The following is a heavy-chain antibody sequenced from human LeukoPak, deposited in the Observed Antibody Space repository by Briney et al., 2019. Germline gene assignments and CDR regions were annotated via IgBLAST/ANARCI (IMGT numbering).Heavy chain of an antibody. CDR3: ARGGFSHGFDV. D-gene: IGHD5-12*01. J-gene: IGHJ3*01. CDR1: GFTFRDYW. CDR2: IDNDGSDT. Sequence: PGGSLRLSCAASGFTFRDYWIHWVRQAPGKGLVWVGRIDNDGSDTIYADSVKGRSTVSRDNAKNTLFLQMNSLRAEDTAVYFCARGGFSHGFDVWGQGTVVTVSS. V-gene: IGHV3-74*01.